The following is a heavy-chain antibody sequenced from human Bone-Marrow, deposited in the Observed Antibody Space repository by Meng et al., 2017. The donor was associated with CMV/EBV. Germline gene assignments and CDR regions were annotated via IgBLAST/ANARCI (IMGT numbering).Heavy chain of an antibody. CDR2: INEDGSEK. V-gene: IGHV3-7*03. Sequence: FTFNVKWMSWVRQAPGKGLEWVANINEDGSEKDYVDSVKGRFTISRDNAKRSLFLQMNSLRAEDTAVYYCGPNVGGYYDSSGYFDYWGQGTLVTVSS. CDR1: FTFNVKW. D-gene: IGHD3-22*01. CDR3: GPNVGGYYDSSGYFDY. J-gene: IGHJ4*02.